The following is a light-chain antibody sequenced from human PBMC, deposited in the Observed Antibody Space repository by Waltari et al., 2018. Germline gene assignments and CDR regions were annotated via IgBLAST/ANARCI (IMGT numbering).Light chain of an antibody. CDR1: RSDVAGFAF. J-gene: IGLJ2*01. Sequence: QSALTQPPSASGSPGQAVTISCPGSRSDVAGFAFVSWYHQHPGKVPRLMIYEVSKRPSGVPDRFSGSKSGNTASLTVSVLQVEDEADYYCSSFAGSSQMLFGGGTKLTVL. CDR3: SSFAGSSQML. V-gene: IGLV2-8*01. CDR2: EVS.